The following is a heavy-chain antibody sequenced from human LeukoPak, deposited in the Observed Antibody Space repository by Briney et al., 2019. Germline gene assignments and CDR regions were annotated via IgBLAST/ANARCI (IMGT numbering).Heavy chain of an antibody. J-gene: IGHJ4*02. V-gene: IGHV4-34*01. CDR3: ARGERGYSYGFRGNFDY. Sequence: SETLSLTCAVYVGSFSGYYWSWIRQPPGKGLEWSGEINHSGSTNYNPSLKSRVTISVDTSKNQFSLKLSSVTAADTAVYYCARGERGYSYGFRGNFDYWGQGTLVTVSS. CDR1: VGSFSGYY. CDR2: INHSGST. D-gene: IGHD5-18*01.